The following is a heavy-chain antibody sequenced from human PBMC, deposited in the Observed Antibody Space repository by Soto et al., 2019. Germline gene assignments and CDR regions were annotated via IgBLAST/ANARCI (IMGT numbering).Heavy chain of an antibody. D-gene: IGHD4-17*01. CDR3: ARGLDYGDYGWYFDL. J-gene: IGHJ2*01. Sequence: ASVKVSCKASGYTFTSYGISWVRQAPGQGLEWMGWISAYNGNTNYAQKLQGRVTMTTDTSTGTAYMELRSLRSDDTAVYYCARGLDYGDYGWYFDLWGRGTLVTVSS. V-gene: IGHV1-18*01. CDR1: GYTFTSYG. CDR2: ISAYNGNT.